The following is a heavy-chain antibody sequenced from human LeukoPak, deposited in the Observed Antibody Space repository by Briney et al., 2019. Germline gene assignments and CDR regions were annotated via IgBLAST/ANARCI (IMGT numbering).Heavy chain of an antibody. CDR1: GYTFTSYG. CDR3: ARKRYDILTGYSPGLDY. V-gene: IGHV1-18*01. J-gene: IGHJ4*02. D-gene: IGHD3-9*01. CDR2: ISAYNGNT. Sequence: ASVKVSCKASGYTFTSYGISWVRQAPGQGLEWMGWISAYNGNTNYAQKLQGRVTMTTDTSTSTAYMELRSLRSDDTAVYYCARKRYDILTGYSPGLDYWGQGTLVTVSS.